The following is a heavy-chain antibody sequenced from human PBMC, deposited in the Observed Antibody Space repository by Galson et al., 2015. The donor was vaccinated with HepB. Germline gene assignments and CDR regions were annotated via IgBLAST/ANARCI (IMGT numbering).Heavy chain of an antibody. V-gene: IGHV7-4-1*02. CDR2: MNTNTGKP. Sequence: SVKVSCKASGYTFTDYVVNWVRQAPGQGLEWMGWMNTNTGKPTYAPGFAGRFVFSLDTSVTTAYLQISSLETDDTAVYYCARSPLRFLDWLPYYDYYYRDVWGEGTTVTVSS. CDR3: ARSPLRFLDWLPYYDYYYRDV. J-gene: IGHJ6*03. D-gene: IGHD3-3*01. CDR1: GYTFTDYV.